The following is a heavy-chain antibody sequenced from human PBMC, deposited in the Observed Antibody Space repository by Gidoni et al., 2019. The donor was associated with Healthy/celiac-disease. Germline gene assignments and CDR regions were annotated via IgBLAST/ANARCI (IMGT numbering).Heavy chain of an antibody. CDR1: GFTFSSYA. V-gene: IGHV3-23*01. J-gene: IGHJ4*02. CDR3: AKDPKETTMIVVEDEDFDY. Sequence: EVQLLESGGGLVQPGGSLRLSCAASGFTFSSYAISWVRQAPGKGLEWVSAISGSGGSTYYADSVKGRFTISRDNSKNTLYLQMNSLRAEDTAVYYCAKDPKETTMIVVEDEDFDYWGQGTLVTVSS. D-gene: IGHD3-22*01. CDR2: ISGSGGST.